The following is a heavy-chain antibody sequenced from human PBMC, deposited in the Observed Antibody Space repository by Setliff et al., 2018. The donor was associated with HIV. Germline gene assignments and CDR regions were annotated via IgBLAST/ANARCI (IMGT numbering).Heavy chain of an antibody. CDR3: ARVYVANIAAAGPYFDY. D-gene: IGHD6-13*01. J-gene: IGHJ4*02. Sequence: LRLSCAVSGFTFTNAWMSWVRQAPGKGLEWVSSITSRSVSTYYADSVKGRFTISRDNANDSLYLQMNTLRAEDTAVYYCARVYVANIAAAGPYFDYWGQGTLVTVSS. V-gene: IGHV3-11*04. CDR1: GFTFTNAW. CDR2: ITSRSVST.